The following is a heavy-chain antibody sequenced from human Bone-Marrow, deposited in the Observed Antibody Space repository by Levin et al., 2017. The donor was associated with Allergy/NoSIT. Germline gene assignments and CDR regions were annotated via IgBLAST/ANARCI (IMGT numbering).Heavy chain of an antibody. D-gene: IGHD3-16*02. CDR3: ARDISEYDYVWGTYRPTPFDY. V-gene: IGHV1-18*01. CDR2: ISAQSGNA. Sequence: ASVKVSCTASGYSFSSYGISWVRQAPGQGLEWMGWISAQSGNAKFAEKFQDRVTLTRDTSTSAAYMELRSLTSDDTAVYYCARDISEYDYVWGTYRPTPFDYWGQGTLVSVSS. J-gene: IGHJ4*02. CDR1: GYSFSSYG.